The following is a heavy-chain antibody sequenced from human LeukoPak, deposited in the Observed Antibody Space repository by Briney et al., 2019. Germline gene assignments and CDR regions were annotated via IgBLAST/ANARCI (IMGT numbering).Heavy chain of an antibody. Sequence: ASVRVSCKASGYTFTAYAMIWVRQAPGQGLEWMGWINTNTGNPTYAQGLTGRFVFSLDTSVSTAYLQISSLKAEDTAVYYCAREVRAFDYWGQGTLVTVSS. CDR3: AREVRAFDY. D-gene: IGHD4-11*01. CDR1: GYTFTAYA. CDR2: INTNTGNP. J-gene: IGHJ4*02. V-gene: IGHV7-4-1*02.